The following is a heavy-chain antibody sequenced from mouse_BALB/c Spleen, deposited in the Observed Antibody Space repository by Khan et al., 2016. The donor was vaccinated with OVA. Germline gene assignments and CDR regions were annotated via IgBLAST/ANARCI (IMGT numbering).Heavy chain of an antibody. CDR1: GDSITRGY. CDR2: ISYSGNT. V-gene: IGHV3-8*02. Sequence: EVQLVESGPSLVKPSQTLSLTCSVTGDSITRGYWNWIRKFPGNKLDYMGYISYSGNTYCNPSLKSRISITRDTSKNQYYLQLNCVTTEDTAACYCACELRGFAYWGQGTLVTVSA. D-gene: IGHD4-1*01. CDR3: ACELRGFAY. J-gene: IGHJ3*01.